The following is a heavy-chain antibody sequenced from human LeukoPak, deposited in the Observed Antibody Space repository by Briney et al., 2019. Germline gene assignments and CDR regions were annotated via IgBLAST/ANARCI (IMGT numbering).Heavy chain of an antibody. J-gene: IGHJ4*02. CDR1: GDSITNYY. V-gene: IGHV4-4*07. CDR3: AAGPVGHISRAFDL. Sequence: PSGTLSLTCSVSGDSITNYYWSWIRQPAGKGLELIGRVFTTGFTTYDPSLKSRVSMSFDTSKNQFSLKPNSVTAADTAVYYCAAGPVGHISRAFDLWGQGHLVIVSS. CDR2: VFTTGFT.